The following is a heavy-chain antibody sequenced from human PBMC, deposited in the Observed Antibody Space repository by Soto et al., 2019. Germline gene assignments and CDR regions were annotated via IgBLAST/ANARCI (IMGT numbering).Heavy chain of an antibody. D-gene: IGHD6-19*01. J-gene: IGHJ6*02. CDR2: ISGSGGST. V-gene: IGHV3-23*01. CDR1: GFTFSSYA. CDR3: ARDLIVAVAGYYYYGMDV. Sequence: PGGSLRLSCAASGFTFSSYAMSWVRQAPGKGLEWVSAISGSGGSTYYADSVKGRFTISRDNSKNTLYLQMNSLRAEDTAVYYCARDLIVAVAGYYYYGMDVWGQGTTVTVSS.